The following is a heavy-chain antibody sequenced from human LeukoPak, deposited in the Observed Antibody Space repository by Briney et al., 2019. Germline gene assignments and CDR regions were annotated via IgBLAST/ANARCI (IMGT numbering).Heavy chain of an antibody. CDR2: ISGSGGST. V-gene: IGHV3-23*01. CDR3: AKLPGIAAAGTGWFDP. CDR1: GFTSSSYA. Sequence: GGSLRLSCAASGFTSSSYAMSWVRQAPGKGLEWVSAISGSGGSTYYADSVKGRFTISRDNSKNTLYLQMNSLRAEDTAVYYCAKLPGIAAAGTGWFDPWGQGTLVTVSS. J-gene: IGHJ5*02. D-gene: IGHD6-13*01.